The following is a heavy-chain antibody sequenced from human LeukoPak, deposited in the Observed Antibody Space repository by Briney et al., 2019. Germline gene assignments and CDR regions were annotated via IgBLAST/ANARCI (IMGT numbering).Heavy chain of an antibody. CDR1: GFTFDDYA. V-gene: IGHV3-9*01. CDR2: ISWNSGRT. J-gene: IGHJ4*02. Sequence: GGSLRLSCAASGFTFDDYAMHWVRQAPGKCLEWVSGISWNSGRTDYADSVKGRFTISRDNAENSLYPQMNSLRPEDSALYYCARGYCSGNSCRLFDYWGQGTLVTVSS. D-gene: IGHD2-15*01. CDR3: ARGYCSGNSCRLFDY.